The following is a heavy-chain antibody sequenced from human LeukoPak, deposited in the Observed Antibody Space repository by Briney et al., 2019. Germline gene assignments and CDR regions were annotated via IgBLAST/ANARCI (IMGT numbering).Heavy chain of an antibody. CDR2: ISAYNGNT. D-gene: IGHD4-11*01. V-gene: IGHV1-18*01. Sequence: ASVKVSCKASGYTFTSYGISWVRQAPGQGLEWMGWISAYNGNTNYAQKFQGRVTITADESTSTAYMELSSLRSEDTAVYYCARRSPPTVMGGYYYYGMDVWGQGTTVTVSS. J-gene: IGHJ6*02. CDR3: ARRSPPTVMGGYYYYGMDV. CDR1: GYTFTSYG.